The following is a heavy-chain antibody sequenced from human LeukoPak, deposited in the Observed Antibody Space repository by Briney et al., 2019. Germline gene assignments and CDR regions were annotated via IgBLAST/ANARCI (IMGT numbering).Heavy chain of an antibody. Sequence: AGGSLRLSCAASGFTFSSYSMNWVRQAPGKGLEWVSSISSSSSYIYYADSVKGRFTISRDNAKNSLYLQMNSLRAEDTAVYYCARVRGGQLDYWGQGTLVTVSS. CDR1: GFTFSSYS. V-gene: IGHV3-21*01. CDR3: ARVRGGQLDY. CDR2: ISSSSSYI. D-gene: IGHD2-2*01. J-gene: IGHJ4*02.